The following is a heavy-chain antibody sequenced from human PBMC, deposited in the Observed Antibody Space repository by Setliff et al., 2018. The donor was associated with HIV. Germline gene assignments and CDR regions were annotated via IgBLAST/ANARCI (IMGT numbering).Heavy chain of an antibody. V-gene: IGHV4-59*04. CDR1: GDSIGTYY. Sequence: SETLSLTCSVSGDSIGTYYWNWIRQTPGKRLEWIGFFYYGGSTYYNPSLKSRVTISTGTSNNQFSLTLSSVTAADTAVYYCARGVLITKRVTQTGGYYYYTDVWGKGTTVTVSS. CDR3: ARGVLITKRVTQTGGYYYYTDV. J-gene: IGHJ6*03. D-gene: IGHD2-21*02. CDR2: FYYGGST.